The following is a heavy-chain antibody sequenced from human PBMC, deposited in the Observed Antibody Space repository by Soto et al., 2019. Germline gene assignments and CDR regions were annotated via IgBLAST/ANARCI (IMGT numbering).Heavy chain of an antibody. CDR3: AKLYSGWYEDRRGYFDY. V-gene: IGHV3-30*18. CDR1: GFTFSSYG. D-gene: IGHD6-19*01. Sequence: QVQLVESGGGVVQPGRSLRLSCAASGFTFSSYGMHWVRQAPGKGLEWVAVISYDGSNKYYADSVKGRFTISRDNSKNTLYLQMNSLRAEDTVVYYCAKLYSGWYEDRRGYFDYWGQGTLVTVSS. CDR2: ISYDGSNK. J-gene: IGHJ4*02.